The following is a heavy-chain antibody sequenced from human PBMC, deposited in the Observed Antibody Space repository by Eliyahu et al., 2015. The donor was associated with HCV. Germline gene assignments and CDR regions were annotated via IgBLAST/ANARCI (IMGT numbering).Heavy chain of an antibody. D-gene: IGHD2-2*01. J-gene: IGHJ6*02. CDR3: VRYQLYYYYGMDV. V-gene: IGHV4-34*01. CDR1: GGSFSGYY. CDR2: INHSGST. Sequence: QVQLQQWGAGLLKPSETLSLTCAVYGGSFSGYYWSWIRQPPGKGLEWIGEINHSGSTNYNPSLKSRVTISVDTSKNQFSLKLSSVTAADTAVYYCVRYQLYYYYGMDVWGQGTTVTVSS.